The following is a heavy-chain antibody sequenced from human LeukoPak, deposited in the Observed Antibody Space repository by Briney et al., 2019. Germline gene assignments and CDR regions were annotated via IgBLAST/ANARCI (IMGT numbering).Heavy chain of an antibody. CDR1: GGSVRSNF. CDR2: IYNSGST. J-gene: IGHJ4*02. D-gene: IGHD1-1*01. CDR3: ARAKPNWNPPDY. V-gene: IGHV4-59*08. Sequence: PSETLSLTCTVSGGSVRSNFWSWIRQPPGKGLEWIGYIYNSGSTSYNPSMKSRVTISVDTSKNQFSLKLSSVTAADTAVYYCARAKPNWNPPDYWGQGTLVTVSS.